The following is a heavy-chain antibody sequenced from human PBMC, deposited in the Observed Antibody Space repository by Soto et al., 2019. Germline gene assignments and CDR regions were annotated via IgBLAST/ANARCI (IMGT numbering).Heavy chain of an antibody. CDR2: ISTSSSYT. V-gene: IGHV3-11*06. D-gene: IGHD3-22*01. CDR3: ARDYYDSSGLAHDY. J-gene: IGHJ4*02. CDR1: GFTFSDYY. Sequence: GGSLKLSCAASGFTFSDYYMSGIRQAPGKGLEWVSYISTSSSYTNYADSVKGRFTISRDNAKNSLYLQMNSLRAEDTAVYYCARDYYDSSGLAHDYWGQGTLVTVSS.